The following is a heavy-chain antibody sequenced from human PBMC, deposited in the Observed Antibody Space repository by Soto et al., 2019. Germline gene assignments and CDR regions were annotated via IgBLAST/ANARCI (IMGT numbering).Heavy chain of an antibody. V-gene: IGHV4-59*03. CDR3: ATSTTYYYSPNY. J-gene: IGHJ4*02. Sequence: KPSETLSLTCTVSGGSIGSSYCSWIRQPPGKGLEWIGYIYYSGSSNYNPSLKSRVTISVDTSKNQFSLKLSSVIAADTAVYYCATSTTYYYSPNYWGQGTLVTVSS. CDR1: GGSIGSSY. D-gene: IGHD3-16*01. CDR2: IYYSGSS.